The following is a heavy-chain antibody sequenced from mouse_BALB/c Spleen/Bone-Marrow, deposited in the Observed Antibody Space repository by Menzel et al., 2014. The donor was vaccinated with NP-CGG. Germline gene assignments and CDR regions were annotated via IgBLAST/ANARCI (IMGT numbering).Heavy chain of an antibody. D-gene: IGHD2-1*01. J-gene: IGHJ1*01. V-gene: IGHV1-87*01. CDR1: GYTFTSYW. CDR2: IYPGDGDT. CDR3: ARSGNYWYFDV. Sequence: VKLQESGAELARPGASVKLSCKASGYTFTSYWMQWVKQRPGQGLEWIGAIYPGDGDTRYTQKFKGKATLTADKSSSTAYMQLSSSASEDSAVYYCARSGNYWYFDVWGAGTTVTVSS.